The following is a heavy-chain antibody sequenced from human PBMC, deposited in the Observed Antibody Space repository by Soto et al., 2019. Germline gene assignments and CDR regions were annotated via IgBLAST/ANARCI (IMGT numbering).Heavy chain of an antibody. CDR2: IIPIFGTA. CDR1: GGTFSSYA. V-gene: IGHV1-69*01. Sequence: QVQLVQSGAEVKKPGSSVKVSCKASGGTFSSYAISWVRQAPGQALEWMGGIIPIFGTANYAQKFQGRVTITADESTSTAYMELSSLRSEDTAVYYSARTVRAGEPAGAFDIWGQGTMVTVSS. CDR3: ARTVRAGEPAGAFDI. J-gene: IGHJ3*02. D-gene: IGHD3-10*01.